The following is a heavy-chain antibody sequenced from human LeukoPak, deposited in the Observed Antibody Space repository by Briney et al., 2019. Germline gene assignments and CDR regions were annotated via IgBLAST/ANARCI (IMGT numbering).Heavy chain of an antibody. CDR1: GFTFSSYA. D-gene: IGHD3-10*01. Sequence: GGSLRLSCAASGFTFSSYAMSWVRQAPGKGLEWVSAISGSGGSTYYADSVKGRFTISRDNSKNTLYLQMNSLRAEDTAVYYCAKDILWCGELCPLFDYWGQGTLVTVSS. CDR3: AKDILWCGELCPLFDY. CDR2: ISGSGGST. V-gene: IGHV3-23*01. J-gene: IGHJ4*02.